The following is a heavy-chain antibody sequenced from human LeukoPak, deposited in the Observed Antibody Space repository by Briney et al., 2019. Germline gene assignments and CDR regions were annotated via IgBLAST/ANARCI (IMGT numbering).Heavy chain of an antibody. CDR1: GFTLSSYA. D-gene: IGHD3-10*01. V-gene: IGHV3-30*04. CDR3: ARDRLWFGELLSSRDYGMDV. CDR2: ISYDGSNK. Sequence: PGGSLRLSRAASGFTLSSYAIHWLRQAPAKGLEGVAVISYDGSNKYYADSVKGRFTISRDNSKNTLYLQMNRLRAEDTAVYYCARDRLWFGELLSSRDYGMDVWGQGTTVTVSS. J-gene: IGHJ6*01.